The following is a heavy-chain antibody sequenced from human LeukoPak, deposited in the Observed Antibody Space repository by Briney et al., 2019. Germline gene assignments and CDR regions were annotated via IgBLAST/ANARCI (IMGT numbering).Heavy chain of an antibody. CDR2: ISAYNGNT. CDR3: ARHFGRIVVVPAAPHEGYYYGMDV. D-gene: IGHD2-2*01. J-gene: IGHJ6*02. Sequence: ASVKVSCKASGYTFTSYGISWVRQAPGQGLEWMGWISAYNGNTNYAQKLQGRVTMTTDTSTSTAYMELRSLRSDDTAVYYCARHFGRIVVVPAAPHEGYYYGMDVWGQGTTVTVSS. V-gene: IGHV1-18*01. CDR1: GYTFTSYG.